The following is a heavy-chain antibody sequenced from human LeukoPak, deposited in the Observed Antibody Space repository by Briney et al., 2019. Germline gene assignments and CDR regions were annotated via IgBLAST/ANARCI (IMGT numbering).Heavy chain of an antibody. D-gene: IGHD7-27*01. J-gene: IGHJ4*02. CDR2: IYYSGST. Sequence: PSETLSLTCTVSGGSISSGGYYWSWIRQHPGKGLEWIGYIYYSGSTYYNPSLKSRVTISVDTSKNQFSLKLSSVTAADTAVYYCARVELGGPIDYWGQGTLVTVSS. V-gene: IGHV4-31*03. CDR1: GGSISSGGYY. CDR3: ARVELGGPIDY.